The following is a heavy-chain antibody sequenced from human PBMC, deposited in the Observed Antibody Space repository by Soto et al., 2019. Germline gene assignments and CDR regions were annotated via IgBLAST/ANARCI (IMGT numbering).Heavy chain of an antibody. CDR3: ARGSRGFFLYGMDV. J-gene: IGHJ6*02. CDR2: IYYSGST. CDR1: GGSISRYY. V-gene: IGHV4-59*01. D-gene: IGHD3-3*01. Sequence: PSETLSLTCTVSGGSISRYYWSWIRQPPGKGLEWIGYIYYSGSTNYNPSLKSRVTISVDTSKNQFSLKLSSVTAADTAVYYCARGSRGFFLYGMDVWGQGTTVTVSS.